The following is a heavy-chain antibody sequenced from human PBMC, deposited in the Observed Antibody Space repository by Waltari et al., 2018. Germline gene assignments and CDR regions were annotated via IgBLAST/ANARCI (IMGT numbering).Heavy chain of an antibody. Sequence: LVESGGDVVQSGRSLRLSCASSRSAFNNDIMNWVRQAPGKGLDVVSAMAYDGYSSYYADSVKGRFTISRDDSLKTVYLQLDSLRVEDTAVYYCAREGYTSGRAGNFDYWGQGTLVTVSS. D-gene: IGHD2-15*01. CDR3: AREGYTSGRAGNFDY. CDR2: MAYDGYSS. CDR1: RSAFNNDI. J-gene: IGHJ4*02. V-gene: IGHV3-30-3*01.